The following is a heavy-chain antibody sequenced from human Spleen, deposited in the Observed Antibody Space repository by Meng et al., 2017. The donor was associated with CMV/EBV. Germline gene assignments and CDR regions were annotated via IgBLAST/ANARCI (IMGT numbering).Heavy chain of an antibody. J-gene: IGHJ6*02. V-gene: IGHV4-61*03. D-gene: IGHD2-2*01. CDR2: ISYGGST. CDR1: GGSVSSISYY. Sequence: SGGSVSSISYYWSWIRQPPGKGLEWIGYISYGGSTIYNPSLKSRVTISEDTSKTHFSLKLSSVTAADTAVYYCARMTAALRYGMDVWGLGTTVTVSS. CDR3: ARMTAALRYGMDV.